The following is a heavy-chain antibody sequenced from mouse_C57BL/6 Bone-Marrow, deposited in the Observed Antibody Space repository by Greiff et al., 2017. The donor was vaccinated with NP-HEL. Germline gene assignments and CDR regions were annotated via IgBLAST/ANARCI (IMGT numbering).Heavy chain of an antibody. V-gene: IGHV1-55*01. J-gene: IGHJ2*01. CDR1: GYTFTSYW. CDR3: ARRGIYDDGYFDY. Sequence: QVQLQQSGAELVKPGASVKMSCKASGYTFTSYWITWVKQRPGQGLEWIGDIYPGSGSTNYNEKFKSKATLTVDTSSSTAYMQLSSLTSEDSAVYYCARRGIYDDGYFDYWGQGTTLTVSS. D-gene: IGHD2-3*01. CDR2: IYPGSGST.